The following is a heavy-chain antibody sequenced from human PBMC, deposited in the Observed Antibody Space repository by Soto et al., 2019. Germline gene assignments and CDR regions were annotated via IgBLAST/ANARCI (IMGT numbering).Heavy chain of an antibody. CDR3: AKDLAPAGTISRYFDY. CDR2: ISGGGGTT. J-gene: IGHJ4*02. D-gene: IGHD6-13*01. Sequence: GGSLRLSCAASGFTFSSYAMSWVRQAPGKGLEWVSGISGGGGTTYYADSVKGRFTISRDNSKNTLYLQMNSLRAEDTAAYYCAKDLAPAGTISRYFDYWGQGTLVTVSS. V-gene: IGHV3-23*01. CDR1: GFTFSSYA.